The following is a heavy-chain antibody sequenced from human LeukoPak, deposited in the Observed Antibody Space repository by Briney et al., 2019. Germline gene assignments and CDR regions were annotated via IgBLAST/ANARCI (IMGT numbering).Heavy chain of an antibody. CDR3: ARDGSGYYYYYYMDV. V-gene: IGHV3-11*01. D-gene: IGHD3-3*01. J-gene: IGHJ6*03. Sequence: GGSLRLSCAASGFTFSDYYMSWIRQAPGKGLEWGSYISSSGSTIYYADSVKGRFTISRDNAKNSLYLQMNSLRAEDTAVYYCARDGSGYYYYYYMDVWGKGTTVTVSS. CDR2: ISSSGSTI. CDR1: GFTFSDYY.